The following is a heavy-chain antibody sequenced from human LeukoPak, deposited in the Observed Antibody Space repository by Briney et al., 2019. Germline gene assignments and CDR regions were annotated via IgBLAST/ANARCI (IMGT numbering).Heavy chain of an antibody. CDR2: VSGSGGST. Sequence: GGSLRLSCEASGFTFTKFWMSWVRQAPGKGLEWVSSVSGSGGSTYYADSVKGRFSISRDNSKNTLYLQMHSLRADDTAVYFCAKGSVSPYYYYYMDVWGKGTPVTVSS. J-gene: IGHJ6*03. D-gene: IGHD3-3*01. V-gene: IGHV3-23*01. CDR3: AKGSVSPYYYYYMDV. CDR1: GFTFTKFW.